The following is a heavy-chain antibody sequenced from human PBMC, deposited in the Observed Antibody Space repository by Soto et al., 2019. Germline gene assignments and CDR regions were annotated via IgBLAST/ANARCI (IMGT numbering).Heavy chain of an antibody. V-gene: IGHV3-53*01. J-gene: IGHJ3*01. CDR2: IYSGGST. D-gene: IGHD3-22*01. CDR1: GFTVISNY. Sequence: GGSLRLACAASGFTVISNYMGWVRQAPGEGLEWVSVIYSGGSTYYADSVKGRFTISRDNSKNTLYLQMNSLRAEDTAVYYCARGRDYYDSSALFWGQGTMVTVSS. CDR3: ARGRDYYDSSALF.